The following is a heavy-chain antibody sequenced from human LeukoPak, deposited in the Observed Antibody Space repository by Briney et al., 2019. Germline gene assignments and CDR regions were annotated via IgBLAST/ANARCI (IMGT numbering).Heavy chain of an antibody. CDR1: GFTVSSNY. J-gene: IGHJ4*02. D-gene: IGHD2-15*01. CDR2: IYSGGST. CDR3: ASRDPCTGGTCYGLGY. V-gene: IGHV3-53*01. Sequence: GGSLRLSCAASGFTVSSNYMSWVRQAPGKGLEWVSVIYSGGSTYYADSVKGRFTISRDNAKETLYLQMNSLRAEDTAVYYCASRDPCTGGTCYGLGYWGQGTLVTVSS.